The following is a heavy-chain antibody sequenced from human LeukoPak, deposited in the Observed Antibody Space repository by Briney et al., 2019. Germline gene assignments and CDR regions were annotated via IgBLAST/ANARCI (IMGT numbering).Heavy chain of an antibody. Sequence: GAALQTSSEAAGSGFTSYCNGWVRPLPGEGVGGGGMIYPGGSDTRYSPSFQGQVTISADKSISTAYLQWSSLKASDTAMYYCARQFRGGPYYYYGRDVGGQATTVTVSS. CDR3: ARQFRGGPYYYYGRDV. D-gene: IGHD2-15*01. J-gene: IGHJ6*02. V-gene: IGHV5-51*01. CDR1: GSGFTSYC. CDR2: IYPGGSDT.